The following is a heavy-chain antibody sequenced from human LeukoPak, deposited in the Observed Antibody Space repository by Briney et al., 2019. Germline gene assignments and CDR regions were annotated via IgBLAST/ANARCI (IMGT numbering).Heavy chain of an antibody. Sequence: GGSLRLSCAASGFTFSSYAMSWVRQAPGKGLEWVANIKQDGSEKYYVDSVKGRFTISRDNAKNSLYLQMNSLRAEDTAVYYCAREDRQSIAAAGPFDYWGQGILVTVSS. D-gene: IGHD6-13*01. V-gene: IGHV3-7*01. CDR2: IKQDGSEK. J-gene: IGHJ4*02. CDR3: AREDRQSIAAAGPFDY. CDR1: GFTFSSYA.